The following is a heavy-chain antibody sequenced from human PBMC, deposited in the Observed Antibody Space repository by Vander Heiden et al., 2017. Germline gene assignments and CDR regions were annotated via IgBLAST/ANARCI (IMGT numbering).Heavy chain of an antibody. J-gene: IGHJ4*02. CDR2: IFSTGVT. CDR1: GGSFNSGNYH. Sequence: QVQLQESGPGLVKPSETLSLTCTVSGGSFNSGNYHYCWIRQRPGIGLEWIGYIFSTGVTYYNPSLRSRLTISVDTSKNQFSLSLTSVTAADTATYYCARGTNWTYKRADMQNGLDSWGRGTLVTVSS. V-gene: IGHV4-31*03. D-gene: IGHD1-1*01. CDR3: ARGTNWTYKRADMQNGLDS.